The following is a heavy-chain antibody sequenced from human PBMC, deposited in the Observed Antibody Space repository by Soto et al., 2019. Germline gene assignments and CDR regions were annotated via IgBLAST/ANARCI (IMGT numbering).Heavy chain of an antibody. CDR2: VTTSGTT. V-gene: IGHV3-23*01. Sequence: PGGSLRLSCAASGFTFSSFGMSWARQTPGKGLDWVSSVTTSGTTYYADSVKGRFTISRDNSKSTVYPQMNGLSGEDTAIYYCAKDTKSFDSWGQGTLVTAPQ. J-gene: IGHJ4*02. D-gene: IGHD2-2*01. CDR1: GFTFSSFG. CDR3: AKDTKSFDS.